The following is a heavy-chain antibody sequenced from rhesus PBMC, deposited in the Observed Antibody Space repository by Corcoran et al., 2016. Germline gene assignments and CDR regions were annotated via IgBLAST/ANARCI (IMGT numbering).Heavy chain of an antibody. CDR3: ARGGSIRRVSWSGLES. Sequence: QVQLQQWGEGLVKPSETLSLTCAVYGGSISSNYWSWIRQPPGKGLEWIGRIRSGGSTNYNPSLKRRVTMSIDTSKNQFSLKLSSVTAADTAVYYCARGGSIRRVSWSGLESWGQGVVVTVSS. CDR2: IRSGGST. V-gene: IGHV4-160*01. D-gene: IGHD3-16*01. J-gene: IGHJ6*01. CDR1: GGSISSNY.